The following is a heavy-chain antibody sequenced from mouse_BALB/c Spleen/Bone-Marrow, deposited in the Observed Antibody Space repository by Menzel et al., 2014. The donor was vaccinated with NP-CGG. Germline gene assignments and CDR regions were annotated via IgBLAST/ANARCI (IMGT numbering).Heavy chain of an antibody. V-gene: IGHV1-7*01. CDR1: GYTFTSYW. CDR2: INPSTGYT. Sequence: QVQLQQPGAELAKPGASVKMSCKASGYTFTSYWMHWVKQRPGQGLEWIGYINPSTGYTEYNQKFKDKATLTADKSSSTAYMQPSSLTSEDSAVYYCVCGNYYLAYWGQGTLVTVSA. J-gene: IGHJ3*01. D-gene: IGHD2-1*01. CDR3: VCGNYYLAY.